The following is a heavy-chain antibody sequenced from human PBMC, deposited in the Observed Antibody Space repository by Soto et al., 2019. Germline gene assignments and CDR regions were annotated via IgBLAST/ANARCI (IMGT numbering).Heavy chain of an antibody. CDR3: ARVDSSGYYYHFDY. V-gene: IGHV1-69*06. CDR1: GGTFSSYA. Sequence: SVKVSCKASGGTFSSYAISWVRQAPGQGLEWMGGIIPIFGTANYAQKFQGRVTITADKCTSTAYMELSSLRSEDTAVYYCARVDSSGYYYHFDYWGQGTLVTVPS. J-gene: IGHJ4*02. CDR2: IIPIFGTA. D-gene: IGHD3-22*01.